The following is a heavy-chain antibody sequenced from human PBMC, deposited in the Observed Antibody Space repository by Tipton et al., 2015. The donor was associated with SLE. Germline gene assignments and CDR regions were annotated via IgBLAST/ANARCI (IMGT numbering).Heavy chain of an antibody. CDR1: GGSISSNGYY. J-gene: IGHJ5*02. Sequence: TLSLTCTVSGGSISSNGYYWTWIRQHPGEGLEWIAYIYYSGTTYYNPSLKSRVIISVDTSQNQFSLNLISVTAADTAVYYCARYHGDVRWFDPWGQGTLVTVSS. V-gene: IGHV4-31*03. CDR2: IYYSGTT. CDR3: ARYHGDVRWFDP. D-gene: IGHD2-21*01.